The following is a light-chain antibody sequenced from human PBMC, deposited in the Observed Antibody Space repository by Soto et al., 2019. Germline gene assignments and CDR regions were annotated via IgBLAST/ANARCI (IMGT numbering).Light chain of an antibody. CDR3: QQYNNWPQT. J-gene: IGKJ1*01. V-gene: IGKV3-15*01. CDR1: QSVSSN. Sequence: EIVMTQSPAPLSLSPGERATLSCRASQSVSSNFAWYQQKPGQPPRLLFYGASTRATGIPARFSGSGSGKDFTLTISALEDEDVAVYYRQQYNNWPQTFGQGTKVEIK. CDR2: GAS.